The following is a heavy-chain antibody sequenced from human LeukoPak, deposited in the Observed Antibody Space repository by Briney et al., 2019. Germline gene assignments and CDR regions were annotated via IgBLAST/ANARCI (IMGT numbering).Heavy chain of an antibody. CDR3: ARDMWRSSGRSFDY. CDR1: GYTFSDYY. D-gene: IGHD6-19*01. J-gene: IGHJ4*02. Sequence: GGSLRLSCAASGYTFSDYYMSWIRQAPGKGLKWLSYISKNGRTIYYADSVKGRFTISRDNAKKSVYLQMNSLRAEDTAVYYCARDMWRSSGRSFDYWGQGTLVTVSS. V-gene: IGHV3-11*04. CDR2: ISKNGRTI.